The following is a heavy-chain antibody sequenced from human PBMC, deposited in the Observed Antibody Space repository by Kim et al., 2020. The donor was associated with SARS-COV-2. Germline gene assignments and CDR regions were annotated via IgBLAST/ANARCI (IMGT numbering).Heavy chain of an antibody. D-gene: IGHD3-3*01. J-gene: IGHJ4*02. CDR3: ASAIPLLRFLEWLHFDY. V-gene: IGHV1-69*13. CDR1: GGTFSSYA. Sequence: SVKVSCKASGGTFSSYAISWVRQAPGQGLEWMGGIIPIFGTANYAQKFQGRVTITADESTSTAYMELSSLRSEDTAVYYCASAIPLLRFLEWLHFDYWGQGTLVTVSS. CDR2: IIPIFGTA.